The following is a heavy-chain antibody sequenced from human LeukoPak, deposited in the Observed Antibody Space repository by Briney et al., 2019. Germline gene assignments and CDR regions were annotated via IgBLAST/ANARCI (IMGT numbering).Heavy chain of an antibody. CDR3: ARHEDSSGLGDYFDD. V-gene: IGHV4-59*08. CDR1: GGSISSYY. CDR2: IYYTGST. Sequence: PSETLSLTCTVSGGSISSYYWSWIRQTPGKGLEWIGYIYYTGSTNYNPSLKSRVTISLDTSKNQFSLNLRSVTAADTAVYYCARHEDSSGLGDYFDDWGQGTLVTVSS. J-gene: IGHJ4*02. D-gene: IGHD6-19*01.